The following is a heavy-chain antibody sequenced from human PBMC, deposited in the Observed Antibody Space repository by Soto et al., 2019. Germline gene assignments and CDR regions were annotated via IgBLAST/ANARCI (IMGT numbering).Heavy chain of an antibody. V-gene: IGHV4-39*07. D-gene: IGHD4-17*01. CDR2: IYYSGST. CDR1: GGSISSSSYY. CDR3: ASLDYESVSYY. Sequence: KTSETLSLTCTVSGGSISSSSYYWGWIRQPPGKGLEWIGSIYYSGSTYYNPSLKSRVTISVDTSKNQFSLKLSSVTAADTAIYYCASLDYESVSYYRSQRSPVTGSA. J-gene: IGHJ4*01.